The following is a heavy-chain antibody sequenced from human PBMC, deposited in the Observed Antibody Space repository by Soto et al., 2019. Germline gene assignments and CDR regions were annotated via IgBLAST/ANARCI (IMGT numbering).Heavy chain of an antibody. CDR2: VYHSGTT. V-gene: IGHV4-4*02. Sequence: QVELQESGPGLVKPSGTLSLTFAVSGGSISSSNCGSWVRPPPGKGLEWIGEVYHSGTTNYNPSLRSRVTIPMDKSKNQFSLHLNSVTAADTAVYYCARTWYDSRPKWGQGTLVTVS. J-gene: IGHJ4*02. D-gene: IGHD1-20*01. CDR3: ARTWYDSRPK. CDR1: GGSISSSNC.